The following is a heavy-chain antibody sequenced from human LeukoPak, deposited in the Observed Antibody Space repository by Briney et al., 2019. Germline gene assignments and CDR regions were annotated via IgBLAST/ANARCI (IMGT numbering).Heavy chain of an antibody. Sequence: SETLSLTCTVSGGSISSYYWNWIRQPPGKGLEWIGYIYSGSTNYNPSLKSRVTISVDTSKNQFSLKLRSVTVADTAVYYCARDRRQWLRGPFDPWGQGTLVTVSS. CDR2: IYSGST. V-gene: IGHV4-59*01. D-gene: IGHD6-19*01. CDR1: GGSISSYY. CDR3: ARDRRQWLRGPFDP. J-gene: IGHJ5*02.